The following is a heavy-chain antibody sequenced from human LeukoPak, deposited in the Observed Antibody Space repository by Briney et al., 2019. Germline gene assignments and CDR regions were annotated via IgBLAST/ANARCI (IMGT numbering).Heavy chain of an antibody. Sequence: GASVKVSCKASGYTFTSYGISWVRQAPGQGLEWMGRINPNSGGTNYAQKFQGRVTMTRDTSISTAYMELSRLRSDDTAVYYCASGYCSSTSCLSWGGYYYYYMDVWGKGTTVTVPS. CDR2: INPNSGGT. CDR3: ASGYCSSTSCLSWGGYYYYYMDV. V-gene: IGHV1-2*06. D-gene: IGHD2-2*01. CDR1: GYTFTSYG. J-gene: IGHJ6*03.